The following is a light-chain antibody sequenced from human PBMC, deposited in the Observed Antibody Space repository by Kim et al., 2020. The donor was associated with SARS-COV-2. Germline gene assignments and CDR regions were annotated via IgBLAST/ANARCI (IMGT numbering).Light chain of an antibody. CDR3: NSRDSSGNRWV. Sequence: SSELTQDSAVSVALGQTVRITCQGDNLRSYYASWYQQKPGQAPVLVIYGKNNRPSGIPDRFSGSSSGNTASLTITGAQAEDEADYYCNSRDSSGNRWVFGGGTQLTVL. CDR2: GKN. CDR1: NLRSYY. J-gene: IGLJ3*02. V-gene: IGLV3-19*01.